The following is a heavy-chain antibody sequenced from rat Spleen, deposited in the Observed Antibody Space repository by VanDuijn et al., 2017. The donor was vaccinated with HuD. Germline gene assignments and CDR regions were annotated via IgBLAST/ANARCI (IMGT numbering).Heavy chain of an antibody. CDR2: ISYDGRNP. J-gene: IGHJ1*01. CDR1: GFTFSNYD. D-gene: IGHD2-2*01. V-gene: IGHV5-29*01. Sequence: EVQLVESGGVLVQPGRSLKLSCAASGFTFSNYDMAWVRQAPTKGLEWVATISYDGRNPYYRDSVKGRVTISRDNAESTLYLQMNRLRSEDSATYYCTGGGIPWYLDFWGPGTMVTVSS. CDR3: TGGGIPWYLDF.